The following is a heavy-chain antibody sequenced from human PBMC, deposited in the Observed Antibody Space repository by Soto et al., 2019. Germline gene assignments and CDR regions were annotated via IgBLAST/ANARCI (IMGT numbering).Heavy chain of an antibody. CDR3: ARVRHIQLLLRRDYYGMDV. Sequence: ASVKVSCKASGYTFTSYYMHWVRQAPGQGLEWMGIINPSGGSTSYAQKFQGRVTMTRDTSTSTVYMELSSLRSEDTAVYYCARVRHIQLLLRRDYYGMDVWGQATTVTVSS. D-gene: IGHD5-18*01. CDR2: INPSGGST. J-gene: IGHJ6*02. CDR1: GYTFTSYY. V-gene: IGHV1-46*03.